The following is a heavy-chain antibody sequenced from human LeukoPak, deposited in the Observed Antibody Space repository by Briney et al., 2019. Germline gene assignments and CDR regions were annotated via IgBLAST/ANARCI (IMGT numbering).Heavy chain of an antibody. D-gene: IGHD3-22*01. CDR3: AKGGFGTMIVVVITFDY. CDR1: GFTFDDYA. CDR2: ISWNSGSI. J-gene: IGHJ4*02. V-gene: IGHV3-9*01. Sequence: GRSLRLSCAASGFTFDDYAMHWVRQAPGKGLEWVSGISWNSGSIGYADSVKGRFTISRDNSKNTLYLQMNSLRAEDTAVYYCAKGGFGTMIVVVITFDYWGQGTLVTVSS.